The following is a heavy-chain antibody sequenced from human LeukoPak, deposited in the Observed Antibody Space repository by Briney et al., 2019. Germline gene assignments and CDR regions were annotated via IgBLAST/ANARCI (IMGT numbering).Heavy chain of an antibody. D-gene: IGHD3-10*01. CDR3: ARGHRSSYYGSGSGWFDP. CDR2: IYHSGST. J-gene: IGHJ5*02. CDR1: GYSISSGYY. V-gene: IGHV4-38-2*02. Sequence: SETLSLTCTVSGYSISSGYYWGWIRQPPGKGLEWIGSIYHSGSTYYNPSLKSRVTISVDTSKNQFSLKLSSVTAADTAVYYCARGHRSSYYGSGSGWFDPWGQGTLVTVSS.